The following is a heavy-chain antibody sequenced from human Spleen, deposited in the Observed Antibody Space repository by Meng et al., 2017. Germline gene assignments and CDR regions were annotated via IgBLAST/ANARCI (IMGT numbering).Heavy chain of an antibody. CDR3: ARPGGYCSSSSCYGDPFDY. D-gene: IGHD2-2*01. Sequence: SETLSLTCVVSGGSFSDYYWSWIRQPPGKGLEWIGEINHSGSTNYNPSLKSRVTISLDMSKNQFSLRLSSVTAADTAVYYCARPGGYCSSSSCYGDPFDYWGQGTLVTVSS. J-gene: IGHJ4*02. V-gene: IGHV4-34*01. CDR2: INHSGST. CDR1: GGSFSDYY.